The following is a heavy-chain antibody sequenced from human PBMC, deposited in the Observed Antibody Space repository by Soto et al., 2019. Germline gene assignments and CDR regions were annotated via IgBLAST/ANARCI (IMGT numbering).Heavy chain of an antibody. D-gene: IGHD2-2*02. V-gene: IGHV1-18*01. J-gene: IGHJ5*02. CDR3: ARDCPVPPATPNNWYDP. CDR2: ISAYNGKT. Sequence: QVQLVQSGAEVKKPGASVKVSCKASGYTFTSYGITWVRQAPGQGLEWMGWISAYNGKTNYAQKFQGRVTMTTDTSTSTAFMELRSLTSDDTAVYYRARDCPVPPATPNNWYDPWGQGTLVTVSS. CDR1: GYTFTSYG.